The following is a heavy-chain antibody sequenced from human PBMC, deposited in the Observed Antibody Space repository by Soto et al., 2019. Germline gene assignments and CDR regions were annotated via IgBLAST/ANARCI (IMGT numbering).Heavy chain of an antibody. CDR1: GGSISSADYY. Sequence: SETLSLTCTVSGGSISSADYYWSWVRQPPGKGLEWIGYIYYSGSTFFNPSLKSRVTISKDTSRSQFSLRLNSVTAADTAVYYCARAIVVTIGGMDVWGQGTTVTVSS. J-gene: IGHJ6*02. CDR2: IYYSGST. V-gene: IGHV4-30-4*01. D-gene: IGHD5-12*01. CDR3: ARAIVVTIGGMDV.